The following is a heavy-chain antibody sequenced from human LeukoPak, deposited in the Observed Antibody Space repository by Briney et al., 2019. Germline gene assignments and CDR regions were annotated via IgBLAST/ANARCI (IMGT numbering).Heavy chain of an antibody. D-gene: IGHD5-12*01. CDR3: AREGRVSGYDFDC. J-gene: IGHJ4*02. V-gene: IGHV3-74*03. CDR1: GFTFSSYW. Sequence: GGSLRLSCAASGFTFSSYWMHWFRQAPGKGLIWVSRINSDGSSITYADSVKGRFTISRDNAKNTMYQQINSLRVEDTAVYYCAREGRVSGYDFDCWGQGTLVTVSS. CDR2: INSDGSSI.